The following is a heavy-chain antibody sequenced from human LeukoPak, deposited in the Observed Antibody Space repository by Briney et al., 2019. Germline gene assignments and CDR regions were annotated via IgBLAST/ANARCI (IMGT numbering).Heavy chain of an antibody. CDR3: AKDLHGGYSSDY. CDR2: IDFKGVDK. CDR1: GFTFNNIG. J-gene: IGHJ4*02. V-gene: IGHV3-30*02. Sequence: GGSLRLSCAASGFTFNNIGMHWVRQAPGKGLEFVPFIDFKGVDKYYADSVKGRFTISKDYSKATLYLQMNSLRPEDTAIYYCAKDLHGGYSSDYWGQGTLVTVSS. D-gene: IGHD4-23*01.